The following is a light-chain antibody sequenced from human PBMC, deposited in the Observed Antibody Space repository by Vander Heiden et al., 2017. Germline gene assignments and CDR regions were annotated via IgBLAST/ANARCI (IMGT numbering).Light chain of an antibody. CDR2: RNS. CDR3: AAWDDSLSGLV. J-gene: IGLJ2*01. Sequence: QSVVTQPPSASGPPGQRVTISCSGSSSNIGSNYVYWYRQLPGTSPKHLIYRNSQRPSGVPARFSGSKSGTSASLAISGLRSEDEADYYCAAWDDSLSGLVFDGGTRLAVL. V-gene: IGLV1-47*01. CDR1: SSNIGSNY.